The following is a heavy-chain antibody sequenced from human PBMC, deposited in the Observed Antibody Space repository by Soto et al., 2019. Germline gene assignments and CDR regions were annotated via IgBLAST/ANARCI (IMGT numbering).Heavy chain of an antibody. V-gene: IGHV3-23*01. CDR2: ISGSGVTT. J-gene: IGHJ4*02. Sequence: EVQVLESGGGLLQPGGSLRLSCAASGFTFNTYVMTWVRQAPGKGLEWVASISGSGVTTKYADSVKGRFTISRDNSKNTLYLQMNTLRAEDTAVYYCVRNSGYDFWSGFLYWGQGTLVTVSS. CDR1: GFTFNTYV. CDR3: VRNSGYDFWSGFLY. D-gene: IGHD3-3*01.